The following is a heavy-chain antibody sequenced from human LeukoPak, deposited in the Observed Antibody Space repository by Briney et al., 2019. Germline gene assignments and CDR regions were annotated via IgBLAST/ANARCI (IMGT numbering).Heavy chain of an antibody. CDR2: IYHSGST. V-gene: IGHV4-38-2*02. Sequence: SETLSLTCTVSGYSISSGFYWGWIRQPPGKGLEWIGSIYHSGSTYYNPSLKSRVTISVDTSKNQFSLKLSSVTAADTAVYYCARGIYYYYMDVWGKGTTVTVSS. CDR1: GYSISSGFY. CDR3: ARGIYYYYMDV. J-gene: IGHJ6*03.